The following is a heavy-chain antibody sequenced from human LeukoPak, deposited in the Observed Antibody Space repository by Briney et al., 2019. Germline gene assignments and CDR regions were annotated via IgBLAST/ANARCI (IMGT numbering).Heavy chain of an antibody. CDR3: AKDLGYDSSAFDT. Sequence: PGGSLRLSCAASGFTFSSYGMHRVRQAQGKGLEWVAVISYDGSNKYYADSVKGRFTISRDNSKNTLYLQMNSLRAEDTAVYYCAKDLGYDSSAFDTWGQGTMVTVSS. D-gene: IGHD3-22*01. CDR2: ISYDGSNK. J-gene: IGHJ3*02. CDR1: GFTFSSYG. V-gene: IGHV3-30*18.